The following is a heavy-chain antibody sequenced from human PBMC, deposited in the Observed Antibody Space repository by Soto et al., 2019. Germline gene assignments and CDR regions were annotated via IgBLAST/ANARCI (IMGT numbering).Heavy chain of an antibody. J-gene: IGHJ6*03. CDR3: ARAVFISILYIDF. CDR2: IYPSGAA. Sequence: QLQLQESGSGLVKPLQTLSLTCGISGDSISSRGYTWTWIRQPPGKGLEWIGYIYPSGAAYYNPSLKSRVTRSLETSKNRFSLNVKSATAADTAVYYCARAVFISILYIDFWGQGTTVTVSS. D-gene: IGHD3-3*01. CDR1: GDSISSRGYT. V-gene: IGHV4-30-2*01.